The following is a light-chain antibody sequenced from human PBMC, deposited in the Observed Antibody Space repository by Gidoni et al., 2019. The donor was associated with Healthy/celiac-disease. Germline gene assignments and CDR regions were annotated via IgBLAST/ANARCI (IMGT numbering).Light chain of an antibody. V-gene: IGKV1-39*01. CDR3: QQSYSTPRYT. CDR2: AAS. Sequence: DIQMTQSPSYLSASVGDRVTITCRASQSISSYLHRYQQKPGKAPKLLIYAASSLQSGVPSRFSGSGSGTDFTLTVSSLQPEDFATYYCQQSYSTPRYTFGHGTKLEIK. CDR1: QSISSY. J-gene: IGKJ2*01.